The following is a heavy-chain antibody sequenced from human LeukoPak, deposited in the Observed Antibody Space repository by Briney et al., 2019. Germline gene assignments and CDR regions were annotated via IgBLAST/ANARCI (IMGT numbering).Heavy chain of an antibody. CDR3: ARDRYDYVWGSYRYLSFDY. CDR1: GGTFSSYA. V-gene: IGHV1-69*06. J-gene: IGHJ4*02. CDR2: IIPIFGTA. Sequence: ASVKVSCKASGGTFSSYAISWVRQAPGQGLEWMGGIIPIFGTANYAQKFQGRVTITAGKSTSTAYMELSSLRSEDTAVYYCARDRYDYVWGSYRYLSFDYWGQGTLVTVSS. D-gene: IGHD3-16*02.